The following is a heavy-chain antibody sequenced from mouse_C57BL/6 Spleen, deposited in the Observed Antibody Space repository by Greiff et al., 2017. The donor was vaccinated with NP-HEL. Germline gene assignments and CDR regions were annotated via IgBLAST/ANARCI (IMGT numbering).Heavy chain of an antibody. Sequence: VQLKESGPELVKPGASVKISCKASGYSFTDYNMNWVKQSNGKSLEWIGVINPNYGTTSYNQKFKGKATLTVDQSSSTAYMQLNSLTSEDSAVYYCHYYGSPYYAMDYWGQGTSVTVSS. V-gene: IGHV1-39*01. D-gene: IGHD1-1*01. CDR3: HYYGSPYYAMDY. J-gene: IGHJ4*01. CDR2: INPNYGTT. CDR1: GYSFTDYN.